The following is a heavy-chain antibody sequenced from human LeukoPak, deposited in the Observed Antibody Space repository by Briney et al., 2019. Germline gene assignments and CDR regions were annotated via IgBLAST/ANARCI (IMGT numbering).Heavy chain of an antibody. CDR2: INAGNGNT. J-gene: IGHJ4*02. Sequence: ASVKVSCKASGYTFTSYAMHWVRQAPGQRLEWMGWINAGNGNTKYSQKFQGRVTMTTDTSTSTAYMELRSLRSDDTAVYYCARSEQQLLYDYWGQGTLVTVSS. V-gene: IGHV1-3*01. CDR3: ARSEQQLLYDY. CDR1: GYTFTSYA. D-gene: IGHD6-13*01.